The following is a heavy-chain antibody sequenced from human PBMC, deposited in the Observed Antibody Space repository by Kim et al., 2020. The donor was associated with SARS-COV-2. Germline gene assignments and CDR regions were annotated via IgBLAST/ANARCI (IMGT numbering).Heavy chain of an antibody. CDR3: AREEGRYYDSSGGTDY. Sequence: KIQGRVTLTADKSTSTAYMELSSLRSEDTAVYYCAREEGRYYDSSGGTDYWGQGTLVTVSS. D-gene: IGHD3-22*01. V-gene: IGHV1-69*04. J-gene: IGHJ4*02.